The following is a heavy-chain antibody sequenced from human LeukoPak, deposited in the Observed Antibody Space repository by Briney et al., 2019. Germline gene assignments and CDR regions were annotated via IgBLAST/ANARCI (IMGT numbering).Heavy chain of an antibody. J-gene: IGHJ4*02. Sequence: ASVKVSCKASGYTFTSYYIHWVRQAPRQGLEWMGKINPRGGSTRYAQKFQGRVIMTRDTSTSTVYMDLSNLRSEDTAVYYCARDGTHYYEHSGYYPRYWGQGTLVTVSS. CDR2: INPRGGST. D-gene: IGHD3-22*01. CDR1: GYTFTSYY. V-gene: IGHV1-46*01. CDR3: ARDGTHYYEHSGYYPRY.